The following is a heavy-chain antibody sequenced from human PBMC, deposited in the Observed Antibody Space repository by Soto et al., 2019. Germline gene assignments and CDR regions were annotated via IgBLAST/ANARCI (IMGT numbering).Heavy chain of an antibody. CDR2: ISGSGGRT. J-gene: IGHJ4*02. Sequence: EVQLLESGGGLVQPGGSLRLSCAPSGFTFRSYAMGWVRHAPGKGLEWVSAISGSGGRTYYADSVKGRFTISRDNSKNTLYLQMNSLRAEDTAVYYCAMSIWCMLCYFDYWGQGTLVTVSS. CDR1: GFTFRSYA. D-gene: IGHD2-8*01. V-gene: IGHV3-23*01. CDR3: AMSIWCMLCYFDY.